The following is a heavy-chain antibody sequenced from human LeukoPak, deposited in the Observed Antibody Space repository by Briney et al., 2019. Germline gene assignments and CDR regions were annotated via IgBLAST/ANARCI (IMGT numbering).Heavy chain of an antibody. V-gene: IGHV4-4*07. Sequence: SETLSLTCTVSGGSISSYYWSWIRQPAGKGLEWIGRIYTSGSTNYNPSPKSRVTMSVDTSKNQFSLKLSSVTAADTAVYYCARGVVPAATGGYYYYYYYMDVWGKGTTVTVSS. J-gene: IGHJ6*03. D-gene: IGHD2-2*01. CDR2: IYTSGST. CDR3: ARGVVPAATGGYYYYYYYMDV. CDR1: GGSISSYY.